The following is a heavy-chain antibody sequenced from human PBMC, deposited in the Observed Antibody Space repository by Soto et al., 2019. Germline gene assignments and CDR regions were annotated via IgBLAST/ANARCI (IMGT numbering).Heavy chain of an antibody. Sequence: EVQLVESGGGLVQPGGSLRLSGAASGFTFSSYWMHCVRQAPGKGLVWVSRINSDGSTTSYADSVKGRFTISRDNAKNTLSLQMSSLRAEDTAVYYCARVRYGGYDVESWGQGTLVTVSS. J-gene: IGHJ4*02. CDR2: INSDGSTT. D-gene: IGHD5-12*01. CDR3: ARVRYGGYDVES. CDR1: GFTFSSYW. V-gene: IGHV3-74*01.